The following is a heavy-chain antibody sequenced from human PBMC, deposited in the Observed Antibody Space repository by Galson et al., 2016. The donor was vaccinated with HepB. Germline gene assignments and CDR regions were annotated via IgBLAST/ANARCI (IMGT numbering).Heavy chain of an antibody. CDR3: ARAIADLKAPYDYYYMYV. D-gene: IGHD2-21*01. J-gene: IGHJ6*03. CDR2: INPNSGRT. CDR1: GYTFTEFY. V-gene: IGHV1-2*02. Sequence: SVKVSCKASGYTFTEFYMHWIRQAPGQGLEWMGWINPNSGRTKYAQKFQGRVTISSDTSISTAYMELSSLTFDDTAVYHCARAIADLKAPYDYYYMYVWGTGTPVAVSS.